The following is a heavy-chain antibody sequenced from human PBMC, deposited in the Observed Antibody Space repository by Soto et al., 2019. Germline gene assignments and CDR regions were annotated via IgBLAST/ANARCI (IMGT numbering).Heavy chain of an antibody. V-gene: IGHV3-7*01. CDR3: ARGGENRIDY. J-gene: IGHJ4*02. Sequence: GGSLRICCAASGLTFSSYVMPWVRQAPGKGLEWVANIKQDGSEKYYVDSVKGRFTISRDNAKNSLYLQMNSLRAEDTAVYYCARGGENRIDYWGQGTLVTVSS. CDR2: IKQDGSEK. CDR1: GLTFSSYV.